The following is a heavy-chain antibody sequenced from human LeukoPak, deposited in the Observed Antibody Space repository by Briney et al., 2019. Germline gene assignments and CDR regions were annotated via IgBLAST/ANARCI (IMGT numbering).Heavy chain of an antibody. CDR2: IYYSRNT. CDR3: ARLPKSSNSQASDI. J-gene: IGHJ3*02. CDR1: GGSISSCSYF. V-gene: IGHV4-39*01. D-gene: IGHD5-18*01. Sequence: SETLSLTCTVSGGSISSCSYFWAWIRQPPRKGLEWIVSIYYSRNTYYNPSLKIRVTISLDTSKRQLSLNVTSVTAAATAIYYCARLPKSSNSQASDIWGQGTMVTVSS.